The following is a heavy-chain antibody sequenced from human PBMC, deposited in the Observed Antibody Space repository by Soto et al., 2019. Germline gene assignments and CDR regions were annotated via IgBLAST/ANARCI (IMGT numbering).Heavy chain of an antibody. D-gene: IGHD2-2*01. Sequence: SETLSLTCAVYGGSFSGYYWSWIRQPPGKGLEWIGEINHSGSTNYNPSLKSRVTISVDTSKNQFSLKLSSVTAADTAVYYCARGPTVWGSCSSTSCLGKNWFDPWGQGTLVTVPQ. CDR2: INHSGST. CDR3: ARGPTVWGSCSSTSCLGKNWFDP. CDR1: GGSFSGYY. V-gene: IGHV4-34*01. J-gene: IGHJ5*02.